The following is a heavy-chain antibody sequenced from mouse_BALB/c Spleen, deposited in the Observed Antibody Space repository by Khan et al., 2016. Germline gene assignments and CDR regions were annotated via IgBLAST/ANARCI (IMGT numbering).Heavy chain of an antibody. CDR2: INTETGEP. V-gene: IGHV9-2-1*01. CDR3: ARYGNAWFAY. CDR1: GYTFTDYS. Sequence: QIQLVQSGPELKKPGETVKISCKASGYTFTDYSMHWVKQAPGKGLKWMGWINTETGEPTYADDFKGRFAFSLETYASTAYLQINNLKNEDTATYFCARYGNAWFAYWGQGTLVTVSA. J-gene: IGHJ3*01. D-gene: IGHD2-1*01.